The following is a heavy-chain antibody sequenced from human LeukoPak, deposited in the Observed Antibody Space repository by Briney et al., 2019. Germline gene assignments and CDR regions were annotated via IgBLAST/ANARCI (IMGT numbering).Heavy chain of an antibody. Sequence: SETLSLTCTVSGGSISSYYWSWIRQPPGKGLEWTGYIYYSGSTNYNPSLKSRVTISVDTSKNQFSLKLSSVTAADTAVYYCARDAGGSGRHYYYGMDVWGQGTTVTVSS. V-gene: IGHV4-59*01. J-gene: IGHJ6*02. D-gene: IGHD3-10*01. CDR1: GGSISSYY. CDR3: ARDAGGSGRHYYYGMDV. CDR2: IYYSGST.